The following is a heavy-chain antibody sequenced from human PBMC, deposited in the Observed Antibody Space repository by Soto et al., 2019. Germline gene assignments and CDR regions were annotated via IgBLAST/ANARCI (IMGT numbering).Heavy chain of an antibody. D-gene: IGHD6-19*01. CDR3: AKEQGSGWGPFDY. CDR1: GFTFSSYG. CDR2: ISYDGSNK. J-gene: IGHJ4*02. V-gene: IGHV3-30*18. Sequence: PVGSLRLSCAASGFTFSSYGMHWVRQAPGKGLEWVAVISYDGSNKYYADSVKGRFTISRDNSKNTLYLQMNSLRAEDTAVYYCAKEQGSGWGPFDYWGQGTLVTVS.